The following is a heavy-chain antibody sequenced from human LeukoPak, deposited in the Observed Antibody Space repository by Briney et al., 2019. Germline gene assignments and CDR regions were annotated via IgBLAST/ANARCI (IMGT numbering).Heavy chain of an antibody. CDR2: ISWNSGSI. Sequence: GRSLRLSCAASGFTFDDYAIHWVRQAPGKGLEWVSGISWNSGSIGYADSVKGRFTISRDNAKNSLYLQMNSLRAEDMALYYCAKDMGDCSSTSCYAFDYWGQGTLVTVSS. J-gene: IGHJ4*02. CDR1: GFTFDDYA. D-gene: IGHD2-2*01. V-gene: IGHV3-9*03. CDR3: AKDMGDCSSTSCYAFDY.